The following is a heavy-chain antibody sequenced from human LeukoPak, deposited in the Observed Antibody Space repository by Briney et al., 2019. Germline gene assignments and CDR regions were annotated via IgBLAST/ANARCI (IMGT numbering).Heavy chain of an antibody. CDR3: AKDLHHHLKPGIATARGAFDI. CDR2: ISGSGGST. CDR1: GFTFSSYA. J-gene: IGHJ3*02. D-gene: IGHD6-13*01. V-gene: IGHV3-23*01. Sequence: PGGSLRLSCAASGFTFSSYAMSWVRQAPGKGLEWVSAISGSGGSTYYADSVKGRFTISRDNSKNTLYLQMNSLRAEDTAVYYCAKDLHHHLKPGIATARGAFDIWGQGTMVTVSS.